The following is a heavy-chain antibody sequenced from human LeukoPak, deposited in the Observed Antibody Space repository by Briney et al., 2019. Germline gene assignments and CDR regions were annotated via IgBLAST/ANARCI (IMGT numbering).Heavy chain of an antibody. CDR3: ARDTGIVATAYYFDY. CDR1: GFTFSDYY. D-gene: IGHD5-12*01. V-gene: IGHV3-11*04. J-gene: IGHJ4*02. CDR2: ISSSGSTI. Sequence: GGSLRLSCAASGFTFSDYYMSWIRQAPGKGLEWVSYISSSGSTIYYADSVKGRFTISRDNAKNSLYLQMNSLRAEDTAVYYCARDTGIVATAYYFDYWGQGTLVTVSS.